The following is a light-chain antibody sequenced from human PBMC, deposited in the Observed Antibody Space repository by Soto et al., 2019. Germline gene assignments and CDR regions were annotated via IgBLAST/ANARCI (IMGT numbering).Light chain of an antibody. CDR1: HDVSVS. CDR3: QQRASWPYT. V-gene: IGKV3-11*01. J-gene: IGKJ2*01. CDR2: DAS. Sequence: EIVLTQSPDTLSLSPGEGATLSCRASHDVSVSLVWYRQRPGQSPRLLIHDASNRATGISARFSGSGSGTDFTLTIGSLEPEESALYYCQQRASWPYTSGQGIKVEIK.